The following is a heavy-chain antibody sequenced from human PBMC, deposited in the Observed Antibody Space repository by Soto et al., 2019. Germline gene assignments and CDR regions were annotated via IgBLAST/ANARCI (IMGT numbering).Heavy chain of an antibody. Sequence: QVQLVESGGGVVQPGRSLRLSCAASGFTFSSYGMHWVRQAPGKGLEWVAVIWYDGSNKYYADSVKGRFTISRDNSKNTLYLQMNSLRAEDTAVYYCGRGNYDRSRYSDYWGQGTLVTVSS. CDR1: GFTFSSYG. D-gene: IGHD3-22*01. CDR3: GRGNYDRSRYSDY. CDR2: IWYDGSNK. V-gene: IGHV3-33*01. J-gene: IGHJ4*02.